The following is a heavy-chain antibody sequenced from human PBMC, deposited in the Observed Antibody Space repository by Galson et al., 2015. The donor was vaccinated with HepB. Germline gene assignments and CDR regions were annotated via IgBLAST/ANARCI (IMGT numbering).Heavy chain of an antibody. V-gene: IGHV5-10-1*01. CDR3: ANYYGSGSLAYDAFDI. Sequence: QSGAEVKKPGESLRISCKGSGYSFTSYWISWVRQMPGKGLEWMGRIDPSDSYTNYSPSFQGHVTISADKSISTAYLQWSSLKASDTAMYCCANYYGSGSLAYDAFDIWGQGTMVTVSS. CDR1: GYSFTSYW. CDR2: IDPSDSYT. J-gene: IGHJ3*02. D-gene: IGHD3-10*01.